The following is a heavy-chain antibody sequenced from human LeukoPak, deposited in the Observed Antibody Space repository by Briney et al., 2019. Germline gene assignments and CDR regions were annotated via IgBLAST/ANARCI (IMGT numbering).Heavy chain of an antibody. J-gene: IGHJ4*02. Sequence: GGSLRLSCAASGFTFSSYSMNWVRQAPGKGLEWVSYISSSSSTIYYADSVKGRFTISRDNSKNTLYLQMNSLRAEDTAVYYCAKRTAAAGSYYFDYWGQGTLVTVSS. D-gene: IGHD6-13*01. CDR3: AKRTAAAGSYYFDY. CDR1: GFTFSSYS. CDR2: ISSSSSTI. V-gene: IGHV3-48*01.